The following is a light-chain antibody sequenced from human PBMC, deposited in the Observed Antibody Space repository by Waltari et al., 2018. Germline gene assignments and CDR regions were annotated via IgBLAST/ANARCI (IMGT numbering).Light chain of an antibody. Sequence: SNELTQQPSVSVSPGQTASIPCSGDILGSKYASWYQHKPGQSPLLVIYQDINRPSGIPERFSGSKSGNTATLTISGTQAMDDADYYCQALGSNRWVFGGGTKLTVL. CDR1: ILGSKY. J-gene: IGLJ3*02. CDR2: QDI. CDR3: QALGSNRWV. V-gene: IGLV3-1*01.